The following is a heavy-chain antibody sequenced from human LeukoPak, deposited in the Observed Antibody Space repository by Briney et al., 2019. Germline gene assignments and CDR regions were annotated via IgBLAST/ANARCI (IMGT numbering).Heavy chain of an antibody. V-gene: IGHV1-2*02. D-gene: IGHD4-17*01. CDR2: INPNTGDT. CDR3: ARDRGNYGDSYFDY. Sequence: GASVKVSCKASGFTFTGYYMHWVRQAPGQGLEWVGWINPNTGDTDYAQKFQGRVTMTRDTSISTAYMELSRLRSDDTAVYYCARDRGNYGDSYFDYWGQGTLVTVSS. CDR1: GFTFTGYY. J-gene: IGHJ4*02.